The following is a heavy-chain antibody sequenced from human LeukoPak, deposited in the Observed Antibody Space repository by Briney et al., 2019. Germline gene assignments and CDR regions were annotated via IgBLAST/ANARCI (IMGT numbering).Heavy chain of an antibody. V-gene: IGHV4-4*07. CDR2: IYNSGST. J-gene: IGHJ3*02. CDR3: ARDGTYSGSPLDSFDI. CDR1: GGSIKSYY. Sequence: SETLSLTCTVSGGSIKSYYCNWIRQPAGKGLEWIGCIYNSGSTNYNPSLKSRVDMSVDTSKNQCSLKLRSVTAADTAVYYCARDGTYSGSPLDSFDIWGQGTMVTVSS. D-gene: IGHD6-13*01.